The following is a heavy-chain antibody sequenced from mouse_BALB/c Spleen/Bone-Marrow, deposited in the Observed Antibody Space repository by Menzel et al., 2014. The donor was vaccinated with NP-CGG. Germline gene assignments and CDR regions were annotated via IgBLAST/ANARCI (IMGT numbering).Heavy chain of an antibody. J-gene: IGHJ3*01. CDR2: INPESNTI. D-gene: IGHD2-3*01. V-gene: IGHV4-1*02. CDR3: ARLGYYGWFAY. CDR1: GFDFSRYW. Sequence: DVMLVESGGGLVQPGGSLKLSCAASGFDFSRYWMSWVRQAPGKGLQWIGEINPESNTINYSPSLKDKFIISRDNAKNTLYLQMSKVKSEDAALYCCARLGYYGWFAYWGQGTLVTASA.